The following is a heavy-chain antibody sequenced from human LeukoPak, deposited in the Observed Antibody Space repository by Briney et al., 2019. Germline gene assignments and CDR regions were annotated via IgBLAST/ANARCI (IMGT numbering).Heavy chain of an antibody. D-gene: IGHD6-19*01. Sequence: SVKVSCKTSGGTLSNYVFSWVRQAPGQGLEWMGGIIPMFGTADYAQKFQGRVTLTADEFTSTAYMELTSLRSEDTAVYYCAKLDGPGYSSGWYNDIWGQGTMVTVSS. CDR2: IIPMFGTA. J-gene: IGHJ3*02. V-gene: IGHV1-69*13. CDR3: AKLDGPGYSSGWYNDI. CDR1: GGTLSNYV.